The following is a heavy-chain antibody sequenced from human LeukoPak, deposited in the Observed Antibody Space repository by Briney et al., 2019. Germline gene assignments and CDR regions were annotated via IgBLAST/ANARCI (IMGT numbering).Heavy chain of an antibody. Sequence: PGGSLSLSCAASGFTFSTDWMHWVRQAPGKGLEWVSRIKSDGSSTKYADSVTGRFTVSRDNAKNTLYLQMNSLRAEDTAVYYCAREWRITGNCDYWGQGTLVTVSS. D-gene: IGHD1-14*01. V-gene: IGHV3-74*03. CDR3: AREWRITGNCDY. J-gene: IGHJ4*02. CDR2: IKSDGSST. CDR1: GFTFSTDW.